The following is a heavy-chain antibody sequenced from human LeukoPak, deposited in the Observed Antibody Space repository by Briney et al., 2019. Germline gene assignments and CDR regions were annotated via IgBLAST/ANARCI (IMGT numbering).Heavy chain of an antibody. Sequence: GGSLRLSCAASEFTLSSFVMSWIRQAPGKGLEWVSAISGSGASTYFADSVKGRFTVSKDSSERTLFLHMNNLRAEDTATYYCAKGGVISATHLDYYISGMDVWGQGTTVTVSS. D-gene: IGHD2-15*01. CDR1: EFTLSSFV. CDR3: AKGGVISATHLDYYISGMDV. J-gene: IGHJ6*02. V-gene: IGHV3-23*01. CDR2: ISGSGAST.